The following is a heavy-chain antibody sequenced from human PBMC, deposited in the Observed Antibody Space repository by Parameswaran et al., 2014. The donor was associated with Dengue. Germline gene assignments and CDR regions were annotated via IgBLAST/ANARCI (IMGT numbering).Heavy chain of an antibody. V-gene: IGHV2-70*01. Sequence: PGKALEWLALIDWDDDKYYSTSLKTRLTISKDTSKNQVVLTMTNMDPVDTATYYCARSTAVLWFGELLGESFDYWGQGTLVT. D-gene: IGHD3-10*01. J-gene: IGHJ4*02. CDR2: IDWDDDK. CDR3: ARSTAVLWFGELLGESFDY.